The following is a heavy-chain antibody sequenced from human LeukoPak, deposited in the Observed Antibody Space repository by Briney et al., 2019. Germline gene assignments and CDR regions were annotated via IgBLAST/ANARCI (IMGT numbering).Heavy chain of an antibody. CDR1: GFTFSSYA. V-gene: IGHV3-23*01. J-gene: IGHJ4*02. CDR3: ATDIVVVPALFDY. CDR2: ISGSGGST. D-gene: IGHD2-2*01. Sequence: GGSLRLSCAASGFTFSSYAMSWVRQAPGKGLEWVSAISGSGGSTYYADSVKGRFTISRDSSKNTLYLQMNSLRAEDTAVYYCATDIVVVPALFDYWGQGTLVTVSS.